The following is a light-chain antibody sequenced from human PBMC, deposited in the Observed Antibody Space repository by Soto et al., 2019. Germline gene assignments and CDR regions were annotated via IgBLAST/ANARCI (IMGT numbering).Light chain of an antibody. J-gene: IGKJ2*01. Sequence: EIVLTQSPATLSLSPGERATLSCRASESVRSYLAWYQQKPGQAPRLLIYDASNRATGIPARFSGSGSGTDVTLTISSLEPEDFAVYYCQQRNHWYTFGQGTKLEI. CDR1: ESVRSY. V-gene: IGKV3-11*01. CDR3: QQRNHWYT. CDR2: DAS.